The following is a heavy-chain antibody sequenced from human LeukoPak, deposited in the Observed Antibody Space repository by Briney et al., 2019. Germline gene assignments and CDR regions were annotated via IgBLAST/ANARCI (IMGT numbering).Heavy chain of an antibody. D-gene: IGHD2-2*01. CDR1: GYTFTSYG. Sequence: GASVKVSCKASGYTFTSYGISWVRQAPGQGLEWMGWISAYNGNTNHAQKLQGRVTMTTDTSTSTAYMELRSLRSDDTAVYYCARDLNGYCSSTSCYQMGNWGQGTLVTVSS. V-gene: IGHV1-18*04. J-gene: IGHJ4*02. CDR3: ARDLNGYCSSTSCYQMGN. CDR2: ISAYNGNT.